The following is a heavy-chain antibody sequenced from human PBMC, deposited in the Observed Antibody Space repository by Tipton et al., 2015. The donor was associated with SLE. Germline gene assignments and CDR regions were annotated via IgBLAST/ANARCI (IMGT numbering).Heavy chain of an antibody. CDR3: ASSWGAVAAGFDY. CDR2: INHSGST. CDR1: GFTFSSYA. Sequence: LRLSCAASGFTFSSYAMSWIRQPPGKGLEWIGEINHSGSTNYNPSLKSRVTISVDTSKNQFSLKLSSVTAADTAVYYCASSWGAVAAGFDYWGQGTLVTVSS. J-gene: IGHJ4*02. D-gene: IGHD6-25*01. V-gene: IGHV4-34*01.